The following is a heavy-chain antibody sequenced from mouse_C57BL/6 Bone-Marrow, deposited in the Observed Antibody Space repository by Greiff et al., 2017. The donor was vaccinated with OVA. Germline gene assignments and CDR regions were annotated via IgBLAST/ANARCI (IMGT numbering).Heavy chain of an antibody. CDR2: INPSNGGT. CDR3: ARRGTMVRDWYFDV. Sequence: VQLQQSGTELVKPGASVKLSCKASGYTFTSYWMHWVKQRPGQGLEWIGNINPSNGGTNYNEKFKSKATLTVDKSSSTAYMQLSSLTSEDSAVYYCARRGTMVRDWYFDVWGTGTTVTVSS. D-gene: IGHD2-1*01. J-gene: IGHJ1*03. CDR1: GYTFTSYW. V-gene: IGHV1-53*01.